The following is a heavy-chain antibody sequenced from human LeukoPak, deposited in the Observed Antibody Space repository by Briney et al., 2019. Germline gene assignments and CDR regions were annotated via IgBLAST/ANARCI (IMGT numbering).Heavy chain of an antibody. CDR1: GFTFSSYS. Sequence: PGGSLRLSCAASGFTFSSYSMSWVRQAPGKGLEWVSYISSSSSTIYYADSVKGRFTISRDNAKNSLYLQMNSLRAEDTAVYYCARANYGDYFDYWGQGTLVTVSS. D-gene: IGHD4-17*01. J-gene: IGHJ4*02. CDR3: ARANYGDYFDY. V-gene: IGHV3-48*04. CDR2: ISSSSSTI.